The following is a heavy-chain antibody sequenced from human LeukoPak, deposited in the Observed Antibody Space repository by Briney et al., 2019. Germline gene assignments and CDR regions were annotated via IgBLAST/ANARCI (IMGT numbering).Heavy chain of an antibody. CDR1: GFTFDDYA. CDR2: ISWNSGSI. D-gene: IGHD2-2*01. J-gene: IGHJ3*02. CDR3: ARESIVVVPTTMDDASDI. V-gene: IGHV3-9*01. Sequence: GRSLRLSCAASGFTFDDYAMHWVRQAPGKGLEWVSGISWNSGSIGYADSVKGRFTISRDNAKNALYLQMHSLRVEDTAMYYCARESIVVVPTTMDDASDIWGQGTMVTVSS.